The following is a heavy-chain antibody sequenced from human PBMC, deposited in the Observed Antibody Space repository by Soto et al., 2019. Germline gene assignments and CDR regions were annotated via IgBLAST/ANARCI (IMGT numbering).Heavy chain of an antibody. CDR2: IDPSDSQT. V-gene: IGHV5-10-1*01. CDR3: ARPLDTSGWYDY. J-gene: IGHJ4*02. Sequence: PGESLKISCKGSGYSFAGYWITWVRQKPGKGLEWMGRIDPSDSQTYYSPSFRGHVTISVTKSITTVFLQWSSLRASDTAIYYCARPLDTSGWYDYWGQGTLVTVSS. D-gene: IGHD6-19*01. CDR1: GYSFAGYW.